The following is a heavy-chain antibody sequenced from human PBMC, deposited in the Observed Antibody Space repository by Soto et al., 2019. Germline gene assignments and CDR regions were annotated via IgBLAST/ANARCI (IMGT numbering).Heavy chain of an antibody. D-gene: IGHD2-15*01. CDR1: GYTFSSYA. J-gene: IGHJ5*01. V-gene: IGHV1-3*01. Sequence: ASVKVSCKASGYTFSSYAMHWVRQAPGQRLEWMGWINAGNGDTKYSQKLQGRVTITRDTSATTAYMELSSLRSEGTAVYYCARGSTGSAYSWFDSWGQGTLVTVSS. CDR2: INAGNGDT. CDR3: ARGSTGSAYSWFDS.